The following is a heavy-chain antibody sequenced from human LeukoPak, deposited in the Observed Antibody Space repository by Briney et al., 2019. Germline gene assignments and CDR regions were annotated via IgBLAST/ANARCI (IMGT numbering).Heavy chain of an antibody. V-gene: IGHV4-38-2*01. CDR3: ARLWRSSTSCRD. CDR2: IYHSGST. D-gene: IGHD2-2*01. CDR1: GYSISSGYY. J-gene: IGHJ4*02. Sequence: SETLSLTCAVSGYSISSGYYWGWIRQPPGKGLEWIGGIYHSGSTYYNPSLKSRVTISVDTSKNQFSLKLSSVTAADTAVYYCARLWRSSTSCRDWGQGTLVTVSS.